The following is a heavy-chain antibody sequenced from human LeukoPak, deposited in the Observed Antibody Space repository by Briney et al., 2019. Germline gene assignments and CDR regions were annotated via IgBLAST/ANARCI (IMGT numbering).Heavy chain of an antibody. Sequence: GASVKVSCKASGYTFTAYYIHWVRQAPGQGLEWMGRTNPENGDTNYAQKFQDRVTMTRDTSMSAAYMEISRLTYDDTAVYYCGRGIQSFDPWGQGTLVTVSS. V-gene: IGHV1-2*06. J-gene: IGHJ5*02. CDR2: TNPENGDT. CDR1: GYTFTAYY. CDR3: GRGIQSFDP.